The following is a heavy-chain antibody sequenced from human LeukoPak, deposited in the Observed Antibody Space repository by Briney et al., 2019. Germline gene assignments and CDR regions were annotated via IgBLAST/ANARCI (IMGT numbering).Heavy chain of an antibody. CDR2: IIPIFGTA. Sequence: AASVKVSCKASGGTFSSYAISWVRQAPGQGLEWMGGIIPIFGTANYAQKFQGRVTITTDGSTSTAYMELSSLRSEDTAVYYCARAFRGYSGYDPPSYSWFDPWGQGTLVTVSS. CDR3: ARAFRGYSGYDPPSYSWFDP. V-gene: IGHV1-69*05. J-gene: IGHJ5*02. D-gene: IGHD5-12*01. CDR1: GGTFSSYA.